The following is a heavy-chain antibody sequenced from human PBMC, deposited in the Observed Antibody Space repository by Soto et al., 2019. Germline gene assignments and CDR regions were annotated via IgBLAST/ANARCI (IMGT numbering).Heavy chain of an antibody. CDR2: IYYSGST. J-gene: IGHJ4*02. CDR1: GGSISSYY. Sequence: PSETLSLTCTVSGGSISSYYWSWIRQPPGKGLEWIGYIYYSGSTNYNPSLKSRVTISVDTSKNQLSLKLSSVTAADTAVYYCARRYGYFFDSWGQGTMVTSPQ. V-gene: IGHV4-59*08. CDR3: ARRYGYFFDS. D-gene: IGHD4-17*01.